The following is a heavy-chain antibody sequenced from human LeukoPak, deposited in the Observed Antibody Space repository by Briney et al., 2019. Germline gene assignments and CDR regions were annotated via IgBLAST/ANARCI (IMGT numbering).Heavy chain of an antibody. V-gene: IGHV5-51*03. D-gene: IGHD3-16*01. CDR3: ARLVTGGPVYY. Sequence: KPGESLKSXCKGSGYSFTSYWIGWVRRMPGKALESLRIIYPGDSDTRYSLSFQGQVTISADKSISTAYLQWNSLKASDTAMYYCARLVTGGPVYYWGQGTLVTVSS. CDR2: IYPGDSDT. J-gene: IGHJ4*02. CDR1: GYSFTSYW.